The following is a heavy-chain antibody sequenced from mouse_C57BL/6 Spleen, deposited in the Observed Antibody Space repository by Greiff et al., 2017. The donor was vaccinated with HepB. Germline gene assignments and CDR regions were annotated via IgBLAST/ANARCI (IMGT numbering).Heavy chain of an antibody. CDR1: GYSFTGYY. CDR2: INPSTGGT. J-gene: IGHJ4*01. D-gene: IGHD3-2*02. V-gene: IGHV1-42*01. CDR3: ARLGVYSSGYPYAMDY. Sequence: VQLQQSGPELMKPGASVKISCKASGYSFTGYYMNWVKQSPEKSLEWIGEINPSTGGTTYNQKFKAKATLTVDKSSSTAYMQLKSLTSEDSAVYYCARLGVYSSGYPYAMDYWGQGTSVTVSS.